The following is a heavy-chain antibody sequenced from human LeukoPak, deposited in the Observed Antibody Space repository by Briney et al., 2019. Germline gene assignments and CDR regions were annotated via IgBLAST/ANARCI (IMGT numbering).Heavy chain of an antibody. D-gene: IGHD3-10*01. CDR2: TSSDLNVK. CDR1: GFTVSAYA. J-gene: IGHJ4*02. CDR3: AREGYYGSGSPPSLYFDY. Sequence: GVSLRLSCAASGFTVSAYAMAWVRQAPGKGLEWVAVTSSDLNVKLYADSVKGRFTISRDNSRSTLYLQMNSLRPEDTAIYYCAREGYYGSGSPPSLYFDYWGQGTLVTVSS. V-gene: IGHV3-30*03.